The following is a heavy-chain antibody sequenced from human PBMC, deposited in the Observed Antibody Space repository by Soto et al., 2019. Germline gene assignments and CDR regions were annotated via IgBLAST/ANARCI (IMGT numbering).Heavy chain of an antibody. V-gene: IGHV4-31*03. D-gene: IGHD2-21*01. J-gene: IGHJ6*01. CDR2: IYYSGST. Sequence: SETLSLTCTVSGGSISSGGYYWSWIRQHPGKGLEWIGYIYYSGSTYYNPSLKSRVTISVDTSKNQFSLKLSSVTAADTAVYYSGRDSRRVPCFYDLDVWGQGTTVTVSS. CDR3: GRDSRRVPCFYDLDV. CDR1: GGSISSGGYY.